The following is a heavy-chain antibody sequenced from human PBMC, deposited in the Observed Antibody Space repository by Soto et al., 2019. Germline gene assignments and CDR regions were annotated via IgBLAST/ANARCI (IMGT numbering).Heavy chain of an antibody. CDR2: VHNSDNT. J-gene: IGHJ4*02. Sequence: SETLSLTCTASGGSIRNYYWNWIRQPPGKGLEWIGNVHNSDNTNYNPSLMRRVTISLDTSNNQCSLKMNSVTAADTAVYYCARHNYGSGSTYFDYWGQGTLVTVSS. D-gene: IGHD3-10*01. CDR1: GGSIRNYY. V-gene: IGHV4-59*08. CDR3: ARHNYGSGSTYFDY.